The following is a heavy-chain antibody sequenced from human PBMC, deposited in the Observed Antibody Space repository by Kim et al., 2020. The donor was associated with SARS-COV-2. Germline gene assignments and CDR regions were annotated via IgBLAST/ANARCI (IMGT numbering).Heavy chain of an antibody. CDR3: AKDQRGIQSRLRYYYYGMDV. D-gene: IGHD5-18*01. J-gene: IGHJ6*02. CDR2: ISYDGSNK. Sequence: GGSLRLSCAASGLTFSSYGMHWVRQAPGKGLEWVAVISYDGSNKYYADSVKGRFTISRDNSKNTLYLQMNSLRAEDTAVYYCAKDQRGIQSRLRYYYYGMDVWGQGTTVTVSS. CDR1: GLTFSSYG. V-gene: IGHV3-30*18.